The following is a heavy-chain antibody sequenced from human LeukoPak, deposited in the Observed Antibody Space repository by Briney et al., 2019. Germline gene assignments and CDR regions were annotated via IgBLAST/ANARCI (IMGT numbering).Heavy chain of an antibody. CDR1: GFTFSSYA. V-gene: IGHV3-23*01. CDR2: IGGSGGST. Sequence: PGGSLRLSCAASGFTFSSYAMSWVRQAPGKGLEWVSSIGGSGGSTYYADSVTGRFTISRDNSQNPLYLQMDSLRAEDTAVYYCAKVETAAAATLRGFDYWGQGTLVTVSS. D-gene: IGHD6-13*01. J-gene: IGHJ4*02. CDR3: AKVETAAAATLRGFDY.